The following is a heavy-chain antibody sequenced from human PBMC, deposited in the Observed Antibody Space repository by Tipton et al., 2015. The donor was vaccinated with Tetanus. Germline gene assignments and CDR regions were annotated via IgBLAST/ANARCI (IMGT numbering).Heavy chain of an antibody. CDR3: ARHLTYTYTSRYFDY. CDR2: IYYTGST. Sequence: TLSLTCTVSGGSMNSYYWSWIRQPPGKGLEWIGYIYYTGSTNYNPSLKSGVPISLDTSRNQFSLNLTSVTAADTAVYYCARHLTYTYTSRYFDYWGLGTLATVSS. J-gene: IGHJ4*02. D-gene: IGHD5-18*01. V-gene: IGHV4-59*08. CDR1: GGSMNSYY.